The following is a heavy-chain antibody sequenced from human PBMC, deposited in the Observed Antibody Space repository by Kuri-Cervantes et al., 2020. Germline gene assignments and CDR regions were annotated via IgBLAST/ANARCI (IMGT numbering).Heavy chain of an antibody. Sequence: SQKFSCAASGFTFSSYAMHWVRKAPGKGLERVAVIAYDGSNKYYADSVKGRFTISRDNSKNTLYLQMNSLRAEDTAVYYCASRAAAGKNYLDYWGQGTLVTVSS. D-gene: IGHD6-13*01. CDR1: GFTFSSYA. J-gene: IGHJ4*02. CDR3: ASRAAAGKNYLDY. V-gene: IGHV3-30-3*01. CDR2: IAYDGSNK.